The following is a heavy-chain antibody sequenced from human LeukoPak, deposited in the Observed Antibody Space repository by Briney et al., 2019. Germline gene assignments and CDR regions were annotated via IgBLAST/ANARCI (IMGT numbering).Heavy chain of an antibody. CDR1: GFTFSSYA. CDR2: ISGSGGST. CDR3: ARGWSYFGSGSHYPTYFDF. D-gene: IGHD3-10*01. Sequence: GGSLRLSCAASGFTFSSYAMSWVRQAPGKGLEWVSAISGSGGSTYYADSVKGRFTISRDNSKNTLYLQMNSLRAEDTAVYYCARGWSYFGSGSHYPTYFDFWGQGTLVTVSS. J-gene: IGHJ4*02. V-gene: IGHV3-23*01.